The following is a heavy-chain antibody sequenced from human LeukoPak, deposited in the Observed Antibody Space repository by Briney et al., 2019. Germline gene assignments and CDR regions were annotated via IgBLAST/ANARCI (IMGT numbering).Heavy chain of an antibody. D-gene: IGHD6-19*01. CDR1: GYSFTGYD. Sequence: ASVKVSCKASGYSFTGYDMNWVRQAPRQGLEWMGWMNPNSGNTGRAQKFQGRVTITRNTSISTAYMELSSLRAEDTAVYYCARGGIGLYLPYYFDYWGQGTLVTVSS. CDR2: MNPNSGNT. V-gene: IGHV1-8*03. CDR3: ARGGIGLYLPYYFDY. J-gene: IGHJ4*02.